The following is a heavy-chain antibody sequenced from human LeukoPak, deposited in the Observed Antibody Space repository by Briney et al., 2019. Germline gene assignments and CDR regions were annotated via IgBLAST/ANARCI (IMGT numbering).Heavy chain of an antibody. Sequence: GGSLRLSCAASGFTFQYYAMTWVRQAPGQGLEWLSIISGNGGSIYYAKSVKGRFTISRDNSKNTVYLQMNSLRAEDTAVYYCAREVEHYYYGMDVWGQGTTVTVSS. CDR2: ISGNGGSI. CDR1: GFTFQYYA. J-gene: IGHJ6*02. V-gene: IGHV3-23*01. D-gene: IGHD1-26*01. CDR3: AREVEHYYYGMDV.